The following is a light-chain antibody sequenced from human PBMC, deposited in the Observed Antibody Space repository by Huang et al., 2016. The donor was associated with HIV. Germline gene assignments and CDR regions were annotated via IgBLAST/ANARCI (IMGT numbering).Light chain of an antibody. V-gene: IGKV1-33*01. Sequence: DIQMTQSPSSLSASVGDRVTITCQASHDISNYLNWYQQKPGKAPKLLIYDASKLETGVPSRFSGSGSGTDCTCTISSMQPEDIATYYCQQYDNLPITFGQGTRLEIK. CDR3: QQYDNLPIT. CDR2: DAS. J-gene: IGKJ5*01. CDR1: HDISNY.